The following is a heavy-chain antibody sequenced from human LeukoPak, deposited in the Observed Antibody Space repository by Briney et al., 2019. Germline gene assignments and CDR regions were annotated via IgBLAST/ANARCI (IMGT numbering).Heavy chain of an antibody. CDR2: INPNGGGT. Sequence: ASVKVSCEASGYTFTRNLMHWVRQAPGQGLEWMAIINPNGGGTRYAQKFQGRVTITKDTSTSTVYMELSSLRSEDTAVYCCARDKIGHFDNWGQGTRVTVSS. CDR3: ARDKIGHFDN. CDR1: GYTFTRNL. J-gene: IGHJ4*02. V-gene: IGHV1-46*01.